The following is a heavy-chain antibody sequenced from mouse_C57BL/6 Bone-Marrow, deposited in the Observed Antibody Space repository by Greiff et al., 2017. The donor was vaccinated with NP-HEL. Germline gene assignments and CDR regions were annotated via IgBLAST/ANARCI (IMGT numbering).Heavy chain of an antibody. Sequence: VQLQQSGPELVKPGASVKISCKASGYSFTDYNMNWVKQSHGKSLEWIGVINPNYGTTSYNQKFKGKATLTVDQSSSTAYMQLNSLTSEDSAVYYCARVYYGSSDYAMGYWGQGTSVTVSS. CDR2: INPNYGTT. D-gene: IGHD1-1*01. J-gene: IGHJ4*01. CDR1: GYSFTDYN. V-gene: IGHV1-39*01. CDR3: ARVYYGSSDYAMGY.